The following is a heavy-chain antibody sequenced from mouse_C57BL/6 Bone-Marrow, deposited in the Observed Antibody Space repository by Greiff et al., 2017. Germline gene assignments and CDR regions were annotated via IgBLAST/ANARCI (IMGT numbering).Heavy chain of an antibody. Sequence: VQLQQSGAELVKPGASVKLSCTASGFNIKDYYIHWVKQRTEQGLEWIGRIDPEDGATKYAPKFQDKAPITADTSSNTAYLQLSSLTSEDTAVYYCTRCLNFYGTNYWGQGTTLTVSS. D-gene: IGHD1-1*01. J-gene: IGHJ2*01. CDR3: TRCLNFYGTNY. CDR2: IDPEDGAT. CDR1: GFNIKDYY. V-gene: IGHV14-2*01.